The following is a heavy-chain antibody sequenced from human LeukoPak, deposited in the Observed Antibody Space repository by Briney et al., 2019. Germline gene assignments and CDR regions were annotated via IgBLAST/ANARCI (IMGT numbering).Heavy chain of an antibody. V-gene: IGHV3-23*01. Sequence: GGSLRLSCAAPGFTFSSYAMSWVRQAPGKGLEWVSAIRGSGGSSYYADSVKGRFTISRDNSKNTLYLQMNSLRAEDTAVYYCAKVSSSSWTIYYFDYWGQGTLVTVSS. CDR3: AKVSSSSWTIYYFDY. J-gene: IGHJ4*02. CDR2: IRGSGGSS. D-gene: IGHD6-13*01. CDR1: GFTFSSYA.